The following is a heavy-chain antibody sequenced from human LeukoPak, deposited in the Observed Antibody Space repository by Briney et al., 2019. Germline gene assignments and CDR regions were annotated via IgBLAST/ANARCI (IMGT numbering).Heavy chain of an antibody. CDR3: ARDHDSMYYFDY. D-gene: IGHD3-3*02. V-gene: IGHV7-4-1*02. J-gene: IGHJ4*02. Sequence: ASVTVSCTASGGTFSSYAISWVRQAPGQGLEWMGWINTNTGNPTYAQGFTGRFVFSLDTSVSTAYLQISSLKAEDTAVFYCARDHDSMYYFDYWGQGTLVTVSS. CDR2: INTNTGNP. CDR1: GGTFSSYA.